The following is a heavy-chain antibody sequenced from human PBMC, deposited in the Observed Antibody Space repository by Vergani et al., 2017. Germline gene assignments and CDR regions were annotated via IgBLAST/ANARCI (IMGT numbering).Heavy chain of an antibody. J-gene: IGHJ4*02. CDR1: GGSISSYY. CDR2: IYYSGST. CDR3: ARGVRVGDYQFDY. D-gene: IGHD3-16*01. Sequence: QVQLQQWGAGLLKPSETLSLTCAVYGGSISSYYWSWIRQPPGKGLEWIGYIYYSGSTNYNPSLKSRVTISVDTSKNQFSLKLSSVTAADTAVYYCARGVRVGDYQFDYWGQGTLVTVSS. V-gene: IGHV4-59*01.